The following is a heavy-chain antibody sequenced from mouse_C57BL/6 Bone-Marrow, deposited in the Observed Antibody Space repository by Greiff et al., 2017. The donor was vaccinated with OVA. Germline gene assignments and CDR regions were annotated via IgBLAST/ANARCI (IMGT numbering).Heavy chain of an antibody. Sequence: QVHVKQPGTELVKPGASVKLSCKASGYTFTSYWMHWVKQRPGQGLEWLGNINPSNGGTNYHEKFKSKATLTVDNSSSTAYMQLSSLTSEDSAVYYCARDSNYPLWYFEVWGTGTTVTVSS. V-gene: IGHV1-53*01. CDR1: GYTFTSYW. D-gene: IGHD2-5*01. J-gene: IGHJ1*03. CDR2: INPSNGGT. CDR3: ARDSNYPLWYFEV.